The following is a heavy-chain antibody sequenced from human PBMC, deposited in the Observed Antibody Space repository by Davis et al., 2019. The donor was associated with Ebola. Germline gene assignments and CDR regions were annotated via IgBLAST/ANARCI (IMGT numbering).Heavy chain of an antibody. CDR1: GGSFSGYY. V-gene: IGHV4-34*01. Sequence: SETLSLTCAVYGGSFSGYYWSWIRQPPGKGLEWIGEINHSGSTNYSPSLKSRVTMSVDTSKNQFSLKLTSVTAADSAVYYCASDETGATTGSFDYWGQGTLVTVSS. D-gene: IGHD1-26*01. CDR3: ASDETGATTGSFDY. CDR2: INHSGST. J-gene: IGHJ4*02.